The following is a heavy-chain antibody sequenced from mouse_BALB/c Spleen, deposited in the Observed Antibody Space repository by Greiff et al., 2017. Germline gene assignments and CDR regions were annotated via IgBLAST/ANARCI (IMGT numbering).Heavy chain of an antibody. V-gene: IGHV1-82*01. CDR2: IYPGDGDT. Sequence: QVQLQQSGPELVKPGASVKISCKASGYAFSSSWMNWVKQRPGQGLEWIGRIYPGDGDTNYNGKFKGKATLTADKSSSTAYMQLSSLTSVDSAVYFCARSAITTVVADAMDYWGQGTSVTVAS. D-gene: IGHD1-1*01. CDR1: GYAFSSSW. J-gene: IGHJ4*01. CDR3: ARSAITTVVADAMDY.